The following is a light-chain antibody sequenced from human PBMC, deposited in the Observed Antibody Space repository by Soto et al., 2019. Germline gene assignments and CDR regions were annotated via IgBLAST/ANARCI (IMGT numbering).Light chain of an antibody. CDR3: QQYNSYLWT. CDR1: QSISSW. CDR2: KAS. J-gene: IGKJ1*01. Sequence: DIQMTQSPSTLSASAGDRVTITCRASQSISSWLAWYQQKPGKAPKLLIYKASSLESGVPSRFSGSGSGTEFTLTISSLQPDDFATYYCQQYNSYLWTFGQGTKV. V-gene: IGKV1-5*03.